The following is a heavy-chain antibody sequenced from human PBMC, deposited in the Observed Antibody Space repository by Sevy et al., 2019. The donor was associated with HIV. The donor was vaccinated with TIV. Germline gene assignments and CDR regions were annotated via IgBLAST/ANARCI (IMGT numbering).Heavy chain of an antibody. D-gene: IGHD3-10*01. J-gene: IGHJ6*02. CDR2: ISHSGTT. V-gene: IGHV4-34*01. CDR3: ARIGLVRGPRPYGLDV. Sequence: SETLSLTCAVYGGSLSGYYWSWVRQSPGGGLEWIGEISHSGTTNYNPSLKSRARISVDTSKNQFSRKLRSVTAAETATFCCARIGLVRGPRPYGLDVWGQGTTVTVSS. CDR1: GGSLSGYY.